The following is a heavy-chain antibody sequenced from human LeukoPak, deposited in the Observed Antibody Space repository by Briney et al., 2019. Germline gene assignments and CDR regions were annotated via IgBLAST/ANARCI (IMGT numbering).Heavy chain of an antibody. V-gene: IGHV1-3*01. CDR2: INAGNGNT. J-gene: IGHJ6*02. Sequence: GASVKVSCKASGYTFTSYAIHWVRQAPGQRLEWMGWINAGNGNTKYSQKFQGRVTITRDTSASTAYMELSSLRSEDTAVYFCARDKALTTSYGMDVWGQGTTVTVSS. CDR1: GYTFTSYA. CDR3: ARDKALTTSYGMDV. D-gene: IGHD2/OR15-2a*01.